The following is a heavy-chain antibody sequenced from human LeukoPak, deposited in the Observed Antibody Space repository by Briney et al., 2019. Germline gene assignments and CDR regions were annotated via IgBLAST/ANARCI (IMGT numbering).Heavy chain of an antibody. CDR3: ARGSIQLWFRKTRTLDY. V-gene: IGHV3-21*01. Sequence: GGSLRLSCAASGFTFSSYSMNWVRQAPGKGLEWVSSISSSSSYIYYADSVKGRFTISRDNAKNSLYLQMNSLRAEDTAVYYCARGSIQLWFRKTRTLDYWGQGTLVTVSS. D-gene: IGHD5-18*01. CDR2: ISSSSSYI. J-gene: IGHJ4*02. CDR1: GFTFSSYS.